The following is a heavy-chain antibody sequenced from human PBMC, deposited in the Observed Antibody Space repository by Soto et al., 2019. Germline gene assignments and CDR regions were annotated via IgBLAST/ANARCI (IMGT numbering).Heavy chain of an antibody. Sequence: ASETLSLTCTVSGYSISSGYHWAWIRQPPGKGLEWLGSVHYSGNTYYNPSLKSRLTISVDKSKNQFSLYLSSVTAADTAGYYCARQDRVVAEGRWFDPWGQGTLVTVSS. CDR2: VHYSGNT. CDR1: GYSISSGYH. V-gene: IGHV4-38-2*02. CDR3: ARQDRVVAEGRWFDP. J-gene: IGHJ5*02. D-gene: IGHD2-21*01.